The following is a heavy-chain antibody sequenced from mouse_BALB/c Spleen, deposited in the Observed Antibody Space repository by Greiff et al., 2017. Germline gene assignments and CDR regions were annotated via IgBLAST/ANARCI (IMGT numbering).Heavy chain of an antibody. J-gene: IGHJ2*01. D-gene: IGHD1-1*01. CDR1: GDSITSGY. Sequence: EVKLQESGPSLVKPSQTLSLTCSVTGDSITSGYWNWIRKFPGNKLEYMGYISYSGSTYYNPSLKSRISITRDTSKNQYYLQLNSVITEDTATYYCARFHYYDSSPYYFDYWGQGTTLTVSS. V-gene: IGHV3-8*02. CDR3: ARFHYYDSSPYYFDY. CDR2: ISYSGST.